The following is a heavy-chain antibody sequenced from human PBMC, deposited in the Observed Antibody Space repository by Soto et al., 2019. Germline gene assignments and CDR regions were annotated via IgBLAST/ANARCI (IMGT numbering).Heavy chain of an antibody. CDR2: ISAYNGNR. Sequence: QVQLVQSGAEVKKPGASVKVSCKASGYTFSNYGISWVRQAPGQGLEWMGWISAYNGNRKYAQKLQSRVTMTTATSTSTAYMELKSLRSDAAAVYYCARDSPPVDYWGQGTLVTVSS. CDR1: GYTFSNYG. J-gene: IGHJ4*02. CDR3: ARDSPPVDY. V-gene: IGHV1-18*01.